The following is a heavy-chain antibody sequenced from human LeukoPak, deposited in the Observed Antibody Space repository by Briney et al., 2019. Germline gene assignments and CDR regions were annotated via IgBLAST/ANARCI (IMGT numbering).Heavy chain of an antibody. D-gene: IGHD3-22*01. CDR2: IWYDGSNK. CDR3: ARGDYYDSSPFDY. Sequence: EGSLRLSCAASGFTFSSYGMHWVRQAPGKGLEWVAVIWYDGSNKYYADSVKGRFTISRDNSKNTLYLQMNSLRAEDTAVYYCARGDYYDSSPFDYWGQGTLVTVSS. CDR1: GFTFSSYG. V-gene: IGHV3-33*01. J-gene: IGHJ4*02.